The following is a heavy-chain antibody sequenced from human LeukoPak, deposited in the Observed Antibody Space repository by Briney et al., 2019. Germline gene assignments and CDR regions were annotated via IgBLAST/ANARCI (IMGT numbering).Heavy chain of an antibody. CDR2: IIPILGIA. CDR1: GYTFTGYY. J-gene: IGHJ5*02. V-gene: IGHV1-69*04. Sequence: GASVKVSCKASGYTFTGYYMHWVRQAPGQGLEWMGRIIPILGIANYAQKFQGRVTITADKSTSTAYMELSSLRSEDTAVYYCARGLYGGSWGQGTLVTVSS. D-gene: IGHD5-12*01. CDR3: ARGLYGGS.